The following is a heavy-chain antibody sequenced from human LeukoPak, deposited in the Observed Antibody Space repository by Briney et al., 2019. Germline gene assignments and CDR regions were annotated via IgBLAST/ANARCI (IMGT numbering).Heavy chain of an antibody. Sequence: SGGSLRLSCAASGFTFSNFWMHWVRQAPGKGLVWVSRTNSDGSITTYADSVKGRFTISRDNAKNTLFLQMNSLRAEDTAVYYCARAYNSDFGYWGLGTLVTVSS. CDR3: ARAYNSDFGY. V-gene: IGHV3-74*03. CDR1: GFTFSNFW. D-gene: IGHD6-25*01. J-gene: IGHJ4*02. CDR2: TNSDGSIT.